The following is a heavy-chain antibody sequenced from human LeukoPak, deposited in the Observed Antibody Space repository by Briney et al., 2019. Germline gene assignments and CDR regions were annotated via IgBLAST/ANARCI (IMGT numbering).Heavy chain of an antibody. Sequence: GSVKVSCKVSGYTLTELSMHWVRQAPGKGLEWMGGFVLEDGETIYAQKFQGRVTMTEDTSTDTAYMELISLGSEDTAVYFCASGFVDIVATIYYFYGMDVWGQGTTVTVS. V-gene: IGHV1-24*01. J-gene: IGHJ6*02. CDR3: ASGFVDIVATIYYFYGMDV. CDR2: FVLEDGET. D-gene: IGHD5-12*01. CDR1: GYTLTELS.